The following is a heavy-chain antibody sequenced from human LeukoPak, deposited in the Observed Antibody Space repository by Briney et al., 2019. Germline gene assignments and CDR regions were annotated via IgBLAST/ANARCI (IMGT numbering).Heavy chain of an antibody. V-gene: IGHV4-4*02. D-gene: IGHD3-10*01. CDR3: ARGITLIRGVISFDY. CDR1: GRSISSSNW. J-gene: IGHJ4*02. Sequence: SETLSLTCAVSGRSISSSNWWSWVRPPPGKGLEWIGEIYHSGSTNYSPSLKSRVTISVDKSKNQLSLNLSPVTAADTAVYYCARGITLIRGVISFDYWGQGTLVTVSS. CDR2: IYHSGST.